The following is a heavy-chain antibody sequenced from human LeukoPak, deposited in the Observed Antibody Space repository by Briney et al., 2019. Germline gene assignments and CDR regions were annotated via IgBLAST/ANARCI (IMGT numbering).Heavy chain of an antibody. J-gene: IGHJ4*02. Sequence: PGGSLRLSCAASGFTFRSYWMSWVRQAPGKGLEWVANIKQDGSEKYYVDSVKGRFTISRDNAKNTLYLQMNSLRAEDTAVYYCARGFLAFDYWGQGTLVTVSS. CDR1: GFTFRSYW. CDR3: ARGFLAFDY. CDR2: IKQDGSEK. V-gene: IGHV3-7*01.